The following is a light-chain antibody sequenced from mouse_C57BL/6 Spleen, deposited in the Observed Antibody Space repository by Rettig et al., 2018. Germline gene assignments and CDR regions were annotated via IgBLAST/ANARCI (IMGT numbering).Light chain of an antibody. Sequence: DIVMTQSHKFMSTSVGDRVSITCKASQDVGTAVAWYQQKPGQSPKLLIYWASTRHTGIPDRFTGSGSGTDFTLTISNVQSEDLADYFCQQYSSSPLTFGAGTKLE. CDR3: QQYSSSPLT. CDR1: QDVGTA. V-gene: IGKV6-23*01. J-gene: IGKJ5*01. CDR2: WAS.